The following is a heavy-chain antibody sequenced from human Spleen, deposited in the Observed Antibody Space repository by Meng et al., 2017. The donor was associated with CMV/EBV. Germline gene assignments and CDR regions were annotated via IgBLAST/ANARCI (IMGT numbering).Heavy chain of an antibody. CDR2: VGGSGDNT. V-gene: IGHV3-23*01. J-gene: IGHJ4*02. D-gene: IGHD1-26*01. CDR1: GFTFSNYA. Sequence: GGSLRLSCAASGFTFSNYAMSWVRQAPGKGLEWVSGVGGSGDNTYYADSVKGRFATSRDNSKNTLYLQVNSLRVEDTAVYYCAKSHLPSGRIAGGRFDHWGQGTLVTVSS. CDR3: AKSHLPSGRIAGGRFDH.